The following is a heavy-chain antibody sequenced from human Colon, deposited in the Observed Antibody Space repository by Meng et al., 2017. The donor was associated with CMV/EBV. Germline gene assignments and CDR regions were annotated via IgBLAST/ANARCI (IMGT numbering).Heavy chain of an antibody. Sequence: SGFTFGGYAMSWVRQPPGEGLEWVSTIRGSTDNTFYADSVKGRFTISKDNSKNILYLQMNSLRAEDTALYYCTKKAQYGDYTQWFDPWGQGTLVTVSS. V-gene: IGHV3-23*01. D-gene: IGHD4-17*01. J-gene: IGHJ5*02. CDR2: IRGSTDNT. CDR1: GFTFGGYA. CDR3: TKKAQYGDYTQWFDP.